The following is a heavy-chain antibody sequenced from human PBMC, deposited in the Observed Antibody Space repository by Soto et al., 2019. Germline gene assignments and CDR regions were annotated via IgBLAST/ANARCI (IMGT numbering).Heavy chain of an antibody. Sequence: GSLRLSCAASGFTFRNYGMNWVRQAPGKGLAWVAAISGSGDITYYADSVKGRFTVSRDNSKNTLSLHMNSLRGEDTAVYFCTKQLVGNSAYGIFDNWGPGTLVTVSS. D-gene: IGHD5-12*01. J-gene: IGHJ4*02. CDR1: GFTFRNYG. V-gene: IGHV3-23*01. CDR3: TKQLVGNSAYGIFDN. CDR2: ISGSGDIT.